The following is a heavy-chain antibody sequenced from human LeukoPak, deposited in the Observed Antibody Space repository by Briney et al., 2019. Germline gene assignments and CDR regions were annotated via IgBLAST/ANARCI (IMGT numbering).Heavy chain of an antibody. CDR3: ARDSTMDY. V-gene: IGHV3-30*04. CDR1: GFTFSSYA. CDR2: ISYDGSNK. J-gene: IGHJ4*02. D-gene: IGHD3-10*01. Sequence: GGSLRLSCAAFGFTFSSYAMHWVRQAPGKGLEWVAVISYDGSNKYYADSVKGRFTISRDNSKNTLYLQMNSLRAEDTAVYYCARDSTMDYWGQGTLVTVSS.